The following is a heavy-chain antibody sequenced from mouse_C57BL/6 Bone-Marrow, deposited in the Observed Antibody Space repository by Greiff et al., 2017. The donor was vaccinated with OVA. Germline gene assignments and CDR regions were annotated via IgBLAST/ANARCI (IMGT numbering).Heavy chain of an antibody. CDR1: GFSLTSYG. CDR2: IWGGGST. Sequence: VKLQESGPGLVAPSQRLSITCTVSGFSLTSYGVDWVRQPPGKGLEWLGVIWGGGSTNYNSALMSRLSISKDNSKSQVFLKMNSLQTDDTAMYYCALHYYGSSSFAYWGQGTLVTVSA. J-gene: IGHJ3*01. V-gene: IGHV2-9*01. CDR3: ALHYYGSSSFAY. D-gene: IGHD1-1*01.